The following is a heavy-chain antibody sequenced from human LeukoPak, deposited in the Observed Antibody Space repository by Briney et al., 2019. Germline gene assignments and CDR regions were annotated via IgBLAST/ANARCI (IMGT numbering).Heavy chain of an antibody. V-gene: IGHV3-23*01. CDR2: ISGSGGST. CDR1: GFTFSGYA. J-gene: IGHJ4*02. D-gene: IGHD3-16*02. CDR3: AKDHRLKMITFGGVIAGFDY. Sequence: PGGSLRLSCAASGFTFSGYAMSWVRQAPGKGLEWVSAISGSGGSTYYADSVKGRFTISRDNSKNTLYLQMNSLRAEDTAVYYCAKDHRLKMITFGGVIAGFDYWGQGTLVIVSS.